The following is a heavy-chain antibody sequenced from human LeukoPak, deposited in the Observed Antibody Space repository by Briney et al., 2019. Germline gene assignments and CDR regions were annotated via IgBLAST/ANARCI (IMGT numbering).Heavy chain of an antibody. D-gene: IGHD5-24*01. CDR2: ISSSTYYI. CDR3: VRDKKDGHISPYYVIAV. Sequence: GGSLRLSCAASRFDFSSYTMNWVRQAPGKGLEWVSFISSSTYYIQYTDSGKGRFTISRDNAKNSLYLQMNRLRGEYTALYFCVRDKKDGHISPYYVIAVGAQGPTVSVPS. CDR1: RFDFSSYT. V-gene: IGHV3-21*01. J-gene: IGHJ6*02.